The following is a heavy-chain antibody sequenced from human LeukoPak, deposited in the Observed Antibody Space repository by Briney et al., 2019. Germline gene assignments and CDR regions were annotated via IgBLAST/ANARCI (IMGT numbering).Heavy chain of an antibody. CDR2: IIPILGIA. Sequence: ASVKVSCKASGGTFSSYAISWVRQAPGQGLEWMGRIIPILGIANYAQKFQGRVTITADKSTSTADMEMSSLRSEDHAVYYCARGGYSYASKFDYWGQGTLVTVSS. CDR3: ARGGYSYASKFDY. V-gene: IGHV1-69*04. J-gene: IGHJ4*02. D-gene: IGHD5-18*01. CDR1: GGTFSSYA.